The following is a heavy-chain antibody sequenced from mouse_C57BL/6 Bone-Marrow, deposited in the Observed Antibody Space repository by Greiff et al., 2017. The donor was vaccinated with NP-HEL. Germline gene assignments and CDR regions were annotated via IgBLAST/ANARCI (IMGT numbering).Heavy chain of an antibody. Sequence: QVQLQQPGAELVKPGASVKLSCKASGYTFTSYWMQWVKQRPGQGLEWIGEIDPSDSYTNYNQKFKGKATLTGDTSSSTAYMQLSSLTSEDSAVYYCAREGYYGSSPYWYFDVWGTGTTVTVSS. D-gene: IGHD1-1*01. J-gene: IGHJ1*03. CDR3: AREGYYGSSPYWYFDV. V-gene: IGHV1-50*01. CDR1: GYTFTSYW. CDR2: IDPSDSYT.